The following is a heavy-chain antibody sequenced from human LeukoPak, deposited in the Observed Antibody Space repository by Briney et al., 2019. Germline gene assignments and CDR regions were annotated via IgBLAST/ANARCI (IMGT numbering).Heavy chain of an antibody. CDR2: IYHSGST. Sequence: SETLSLTCTVSGGSISSYYWSWIRQPPGKGLEWIGSIYHSGSTYYNPSLQSRVTMSVDTSKNQFSLKLSSVTAADTAVYYCARDEMEHHGSYYDFWGQGILVSVSS. CDR1: GGSISSYY. CDR3: ARDEMEHHGSYYDF. D-gene: IGHD1/OR15-1a*01. J-gene: IGHJ4*02. V-gene: IGHV4-59*04.